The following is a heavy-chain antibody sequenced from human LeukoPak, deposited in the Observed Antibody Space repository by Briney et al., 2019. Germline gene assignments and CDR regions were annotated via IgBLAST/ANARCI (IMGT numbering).Heavy chain of an antibody. CDR2: INPSGGST. V-gene: IGHV1-46*01. Sequence: ASVKVSCKASGYTFTSYYMHWVRQAPGQGLEWMGIINPSGGSTSYAQKFQGRVTMTRDTSTSTVYMELSSLRSEDTAVYYCARGITIFGVVIIIPSPGFDYWGQGTLVTVSS. CDR1: GYTFTSYY. CDR3: ARGITIFGVVIIIPSPGFDY. J-gene: IGHJ4*02. D-gene: IGHD3-3*01.